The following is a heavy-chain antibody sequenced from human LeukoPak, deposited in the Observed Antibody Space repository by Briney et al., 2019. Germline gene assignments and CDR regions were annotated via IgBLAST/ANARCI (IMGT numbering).Heavy chain of an antibody. D-gene: IGHD3-10*01. V-gene: IGHV4-39*07. CDR3: ARLYYYGSGSSLPFDY. Sequence: SETLSLTCTVSGGSISSSNFYWGWIRQPPGKGLEWIGNIYYSGSTYYNPSLKSRVTISVDTSKNQFSLKLSSVTAADTAVYYCARLYYYGSGSSLPFDYWGQGTLVTVSS. CDR2: IYYSGST. J-gene: IGHJ4*02. CDR1: GGSISSSNFY.